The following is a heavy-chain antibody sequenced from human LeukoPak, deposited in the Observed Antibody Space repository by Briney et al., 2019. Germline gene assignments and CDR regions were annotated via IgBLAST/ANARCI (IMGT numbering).Heavy chain of an antibody. Sequence: GGSLRLSCAVSGITLSNYGMSWVRQAPGRGREWVAGISDRGGRTNYADSVKGRFTIPRDNPKNTLYLQMNSLRAEDTAVYFCAKRGVVIRVILVGFHKEAYYFDSWGQGALVTVSS. CDR1: GITLSNYG. J-gene: IGHJ4*02. D-gene: IGHD3-22*01. CDR2: ISDRGGRT. V-gene: IGHV3-23*01. CDR3: AKRGVVIRVILVGFHKEAYYFDS.